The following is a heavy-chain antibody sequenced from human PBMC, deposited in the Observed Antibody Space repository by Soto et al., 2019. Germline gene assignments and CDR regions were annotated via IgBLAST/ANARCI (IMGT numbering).Heavy chain of an antibody. CDR1: GGTFSTDS. CDR3: AREIDGYYGMDV. Sequence: QVQLVQSGAEVKKPGSSVKVSCKASGGTFSTDSISWVRQAPGQGLEWMGGIIPRFGTAKNAQKFQGRVTITADESTSTAYMELSNLRSDDTAVYCCAREIDGYYGMDVWGQGTTVTVAS. J-gene: IGHJ6*02. V-gene: IGHV1-69*12. CDR2: IIPRFGTA.